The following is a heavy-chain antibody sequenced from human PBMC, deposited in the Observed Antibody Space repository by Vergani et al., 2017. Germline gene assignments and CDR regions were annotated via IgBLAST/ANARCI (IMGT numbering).Heavy chain of an antibody. V-gene: IGHV5-51*01. CDR3: ARHTTYTDS. CDR2: IYPADSDT. D-gene: IGHD1-1*01. Sequence: EVELVQSGPEMRKPGESLKISCKGSEYSFGNYWIGWVCQMPGKSLEWMGIIYPADSDTRYSPSFQGQVTISADKSISTAFLQWDSLKASDTALYYCARHTTYTDSWGQGTLVTVSS. CDR1: EYSFGNYW. J-gene: IGHJ4*02.